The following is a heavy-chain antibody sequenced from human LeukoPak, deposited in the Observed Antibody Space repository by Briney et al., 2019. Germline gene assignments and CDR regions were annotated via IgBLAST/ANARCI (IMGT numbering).Heavy chain of an antibody. Sequence: ASVKVSCKASGYTFTGYLIHWVRQAPGQGLEWMGWINPNSGGTYYAQKFQGRGTMTRDTSISTAYMELSRLTSDDTAVYYCASTLAAGTSYFDYWGQGTLVTVSS. V-gene: IGHV1-2*02. D-gene: IGHD6-13*01. CDR1: GYTFTGYL. CDR2: INPNSGGT. CDR3: ASTLAAGTSYFDY. J-gene: IGHJ4*02.